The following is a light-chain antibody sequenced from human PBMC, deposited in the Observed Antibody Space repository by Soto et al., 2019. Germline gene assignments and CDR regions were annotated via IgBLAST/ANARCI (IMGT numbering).Light chain of an antibody. CDR3: QQYGSSPPTWT. CDR2: DAS. CDR1: QSVNTY. V-gene: IGKV3-20*01. Sequence: EIVLTQSPATLSLSPGERATLSCRASQSVNTYLAWYQQKPGQAPRLLIYDASNRATGIPARFSGSGSGTDFTLTISRLEPEDFAVYYCQQYGSSPPTWTFGQGTKVEIK. J-gene: IGKJ1*01.